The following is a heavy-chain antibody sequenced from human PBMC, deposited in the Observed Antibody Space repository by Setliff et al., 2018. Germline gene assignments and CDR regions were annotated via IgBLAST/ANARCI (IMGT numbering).Heavy chain of an antibody. CDR2: INPSSGAT. V-gene: IGHV1-2*06. CDR3: AGDGGGDSDAFDI. J-gene: IGHJ3*02. D-gene: IGHD3-16*01. CDR1: GYTFTGYY. Sequence: GASVKVSCKASGYTFTGYYMYWVRQAPGQGLEWMGRINPSSGATIYAQKFQGRVTMTRDTSISTAYMELGRLRSDDTAVYFCAGDGGGDSDAFDIWVQGTMVTVSS.